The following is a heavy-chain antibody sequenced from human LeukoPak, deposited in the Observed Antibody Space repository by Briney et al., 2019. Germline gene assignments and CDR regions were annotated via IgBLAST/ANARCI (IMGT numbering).Heavy chain of an antibody. CDR1: GYTFTSYG. D-gene: IGHD4-17*01. Sequence: GASVKVSCKASGYTFTSYGISWVRQAPGQGLEWMGWISAYNGNTNYAQKLQGRVTMTTDTSTSTAYMELSRLRSDDTAVYYCAQGLRGLYYYYYMDVWGKGTTVTVSS. CDR2: ISAYNGNT. V-gene: IGHV1-18*01. J-gene: IGHJ6*03. CDR3: AQGLRGLYYYYYMDV.